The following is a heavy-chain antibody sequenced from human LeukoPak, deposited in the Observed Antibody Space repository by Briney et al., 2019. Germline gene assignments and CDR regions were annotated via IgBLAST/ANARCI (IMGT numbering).Heavy chain of an antibody. D-gene: IGHD3-9*01. J-gene: IGHJ4*02. CDR3: AKAMDDILTYPDY. V-gene: IGHV3-9*03. Sequence: GRSLRLSCAASGFTFDDYAMHWVRQAPGKGLEWVSGISWNSGSIGYADSVKGRFTISRDNAKNSLYLQMNSLRAKDMALYYCAKAMDDILTYPDYWGQGTLVTVSS. CDR1: GFTFDDYA. CDR2: ISWNSGSI.